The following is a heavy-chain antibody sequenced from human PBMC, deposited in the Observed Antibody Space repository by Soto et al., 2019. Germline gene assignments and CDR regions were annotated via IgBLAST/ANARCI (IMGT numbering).Heavy chain of an antibody. CDR2: INHSGST. CDR3: ARHEEYYDILTGYYYYYGMDV. CDR1: GGSFSGYY. D-gene: IGHD3-9*01. Sequence: SETLSLTCAVYGGSFSGYYWTWIRQPPGTGLEWIGEINHSGSTSYNPSLKSRVTISVDTSKNQFSLKLSSVTAADTAVYYCARHEEYYDILTGYYYYYGMDVWGQGTTVTVSS. V-gene: IGHV4-34*01. J-gene: IGHJ6*02.